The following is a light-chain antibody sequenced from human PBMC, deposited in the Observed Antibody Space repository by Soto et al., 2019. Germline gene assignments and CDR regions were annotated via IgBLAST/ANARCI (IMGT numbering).Light chain of an antibody. CDR2: GAS. V-gene: IGKV3-20*01. Sequence: EIVLTQSPGTLSLSPGERATLSCRASQSVSSSYLAWYQQKPGQAPRLLIYGASSRATGIPDRFSGSGSGTDFTLTISRLEPEDFAVYYCQQYGSGWTFSQGTKVEIK. J-gene: IGKJ1*01. CDR1: QSVSSSY. CDR3: QQYGSGWT.